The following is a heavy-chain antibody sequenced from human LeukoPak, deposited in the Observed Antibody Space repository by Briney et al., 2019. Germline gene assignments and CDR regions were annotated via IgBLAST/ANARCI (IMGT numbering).Heavy chain of an antibody. Sequence: ASETLSLTCTVSGGSISSYYWSWIRQPAGKGLEWIGRIYTSGSTNYNPSLKSRVTMSVDTSKNQFSLKLSPVTAADTAVYYCARDGYYDFWSGSSFYYYGMDVWGQGTTVTVSS. J-gene: IGHJ6*02. CDR2: IYTSGST. CDR1: GGSISSYY. V-gene: IGHV4-4*07. CDR3: ARDGYYDFWSGSSFYYYGMDV. D-gene: IGHD3-3*01.